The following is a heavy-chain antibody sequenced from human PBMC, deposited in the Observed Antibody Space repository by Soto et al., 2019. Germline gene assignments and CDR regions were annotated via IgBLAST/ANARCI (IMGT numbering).Heavy chain of an antibody. D-gene: IGHD2-15*01. CDR3: ARAFPHCSGGSCYSFLGFWFDP. Sequence: QVQLQESGPGLVKPSQTLSLTCTVSGGSISSGGYYWSWIRQHPGKGLEWIGYIYYSGSTYYNPSLKSRVTISVDTSKNQFSLKLSSVTTADTAVYYCARAFPHCSGGSCYSFLGFWFDPWGQGTLVTVSS. CDR1: GGSISSGGYY. J-gene: IGHJ5*02. CDR2: IYYSGST. V-gene: IGHV4-31*03.